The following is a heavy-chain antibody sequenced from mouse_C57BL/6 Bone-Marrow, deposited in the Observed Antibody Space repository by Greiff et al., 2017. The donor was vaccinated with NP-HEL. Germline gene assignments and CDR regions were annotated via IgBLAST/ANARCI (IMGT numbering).Heavy chain of an antibody. J-gene: IGHJ2*01. D-gene: IGHD1-1*01. Sequence: VQLQQSGAELVRPGASVKLSCTASGFNIKDYYMHWVKQRPEQGLEWIGRIDPEDGDTEYAPKFQGKATLTADTSSNTAYLQLSSLTSEDTAVYYCTTDITTVVENYWGQGTTLTVAS. CDR3: TTDITTVVENY. V-gene: IGHV14-1*01. CDR2: IDPEDGDT. CDR1: GFNIKDYY.